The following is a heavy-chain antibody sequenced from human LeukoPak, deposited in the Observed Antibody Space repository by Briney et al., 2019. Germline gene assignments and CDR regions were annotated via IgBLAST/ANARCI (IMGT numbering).Heavy chain of an antibody. D-gene: IGHD1-7*01. CDR3: ARRSLTGTKSFSSFDP. Sequence: PSETLSLTCTVSGGSISRYYWSWIRQPPGKGLEWIGDFYYSGSTNSNPSLKSRLTISVDTSKNQFSLQLSSVTAADTAVYYCARRSLTGTKSFSSFDPWGQGTLVTVSS. CDR1: GGSISRYY. V-gene: IGHV4-59*08. J-gene: IGHJ5*02. CDR2: FYYSGST.